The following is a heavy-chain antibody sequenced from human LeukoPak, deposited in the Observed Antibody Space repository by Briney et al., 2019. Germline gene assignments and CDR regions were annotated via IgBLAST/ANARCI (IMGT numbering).Heavy chain of an antibody. CDR3: AIGPNWGTHS. V-gene: IGHV3-53*01. J-gene: IGHJ4*02. CDR2: VRKVGTT. D-gene: IGHD7-27*01. Sequence: GGSLRLSCATSGFSVSSKYMSWIRQAPGKGLEWVAVVRKVGTTVYTDSVKGRFTISRDTSKNTLNLQMNSLRAEDTAVYYCAIGPNWGTHSWGQGVLVTVSS. CDR1: GFSVSSKY.